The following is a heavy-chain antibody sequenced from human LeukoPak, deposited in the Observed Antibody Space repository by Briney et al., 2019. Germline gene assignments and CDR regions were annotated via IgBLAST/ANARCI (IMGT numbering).Heavy chain of an antibody. V-gene: IGHV3-23*01. CDR3: AKGRLDPNLVLDY. CDR2: IRGTDGYT. Sequence: GGAPRLSCAASGVTFNIYAMSWMGQAPGKGLEGFSTIRGTDGYTYYADSVKGRFTISRDNSKNTLYLQMNSLRAEDTALYYCAKGRLDPNLVLDYWGQGTLVTVSS. CDR1: GVTFNIYA. D-gene: IGHD6-13*01. J-gene: IGHJ4*02.